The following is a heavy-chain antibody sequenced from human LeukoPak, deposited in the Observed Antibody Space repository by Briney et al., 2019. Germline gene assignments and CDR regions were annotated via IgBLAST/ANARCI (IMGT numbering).Heavy chain of an antibody. J-gene: IGHJ4*02. CDR2: ISAYNGNT. CDR3: ARGGNYYGSGSYSPN. CDR1: GYTFTSYG. D-gene: IGHD3-10*01. Sequence: ASVKVSCKASGYTFTSYGISWVRQAPGQGLEWIGWISAYNGNTNYAQKLQGRVTMTTDTSTSTAYMELRSLRSDDTAVYYCARGGNYYGSGSYSPNWGQGTLVTVSS. V-gene: IGHV1-18*01.